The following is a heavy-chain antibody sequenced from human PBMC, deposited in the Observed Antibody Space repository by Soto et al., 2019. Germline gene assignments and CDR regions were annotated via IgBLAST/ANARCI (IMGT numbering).Heavy chain of an antibody. CDR1: GFTFSSYA. D-gene: IGHD2-21*02. Sequence: PGGSLRLSCAASGFTFSSYAMSWVRQAPGKGLEWVSAISGSGGSTYYADSVKGRFTISRDNSKNTLYLQMNSLRAEDTAVYYCAKSPSKVVTALNPGEDVWGQGTTVTVSS. CDR2: ISGSGGST. V-gene: IGHV3-23*01. CDR3: AKSPSKVVTALNPGEDV. J-gene: IGHJ6*02.